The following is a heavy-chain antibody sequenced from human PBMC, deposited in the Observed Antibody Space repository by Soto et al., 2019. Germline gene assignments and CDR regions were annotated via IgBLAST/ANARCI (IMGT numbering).Heavy chain of an antibody. CDR3: ARVGPTMIVVPFGVR. V-gene: IGHV3-23*01. CDR2: LNGSGGST. Sequence: GGSLRLSCAASGFTFSNYAMTWVRQAPGKGLEWVSGLNGSGGSTSSADSVKGRFAISRDNSKNTLYLQMNNLRDGDTAVYYCARVGPTMIVVPFGVRWGQGTQVTVSS. J-gene: IGHJ4*02. D-gene: IGHD3-22*01. CDR1: GFTFSNYA.